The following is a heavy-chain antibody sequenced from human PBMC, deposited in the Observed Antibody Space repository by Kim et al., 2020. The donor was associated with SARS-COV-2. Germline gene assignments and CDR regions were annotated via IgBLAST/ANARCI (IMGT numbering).Heavy chain of an antibody. CDR2: IYYSGST. Sequence: SETLSLTCTVSGGSISSSSYYWGWIRQPPGKGLEWIGSIYYSGSTYYNPSLKSRVTISVDTSKNHFSLKLSSVTAADTAVYYCARLPGRAAAGTYYFDYWGQGTLVTVSS. D-gene: IGHD6-13*01. CDR1: GGSISSSSYY. CDR3: ARLPGRAAAGTYYFDY. J-gene: IGHJ4*02. V-gene: IGHV4-39*01.